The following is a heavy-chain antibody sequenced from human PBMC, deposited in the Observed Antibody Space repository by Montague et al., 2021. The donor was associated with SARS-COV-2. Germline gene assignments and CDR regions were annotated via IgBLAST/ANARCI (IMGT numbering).Heavy chain of an antibody. D-gene: IGHD3-3*01. CDR1: GFTFSSYE. CDR2: ISSSGSTI. Sequence: SLRLSCAASGFTFSSYEMNWVRQAPGKGLEWVSYISSSGSTIYYADSVKGRFTISRDNAKNSLYLQMNSLGAEDTAVYYCASILRLPRWFDLWGRGTLVTVSS. J-gene: IGHJ2*01. CDR3: ASILRLPRWFDL. V-gene: IGHV3-48*03.